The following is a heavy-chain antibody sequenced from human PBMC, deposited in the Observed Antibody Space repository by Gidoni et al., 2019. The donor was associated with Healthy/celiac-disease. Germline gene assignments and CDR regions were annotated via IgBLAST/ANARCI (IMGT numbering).Heavy chain of an antibody. Sequence: EVQLVESGGGLVKPGGSPRLSCAASGFPFSSYSMNWVRQAPGKGLEWVSSISSSSSYIYYADSVKGRFTISRDNAKNSLYLQMNSLRAEDTAVYYCARDEGSLVGAADYWGQGTLVTVSS. D-gene: IGHD1-26*01. J-gene: IGHJ4*02. V-gene: IGHV3-21*01. CDR1: GFPFSSYS. CDR2: ISSSSSYI. CDR3: ARDEGSLVGAADY.